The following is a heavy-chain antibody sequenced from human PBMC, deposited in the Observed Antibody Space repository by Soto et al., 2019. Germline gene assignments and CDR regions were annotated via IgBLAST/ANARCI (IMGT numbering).Heavy chain of an antibody. D-gene: IGHD3-10*01. CDR2: IYTSGST. CDR3: ARDNVNYYGSGSYYNPSWFDP. CDR1: GGSTSSYY. Sequence: SETLSLTCTVSGGSTSSYYWSWIRQPAGKGLEWIGRIYTSGSTNYNPSLKSRVTMSVDTSKNQFSLKLSSVTAADTAVYYCARDNVNYYGSGSYYNPSWFDPWGQGTLVTVSS. J-gene: IGHJ5*02. V-gene: IGHV4-4*07.